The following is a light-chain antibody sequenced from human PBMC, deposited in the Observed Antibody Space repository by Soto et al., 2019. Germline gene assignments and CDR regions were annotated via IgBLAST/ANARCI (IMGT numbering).Light chain of an antibody. CDR3: QQYNSYSRT. CDR2: KAS. CDR1: QSISSW. J-gene: IGKJ1*01. Sequence: DIQMTQSPSTLSASVGDRVTISCRASQSISSWLAWYQQKPGKAPKLLIYKASSLGSGVPSRFSGSGSGTEFTLTISSLQPDDFATYYCQQYNSYSRTFGQGTKV. V-gene: IGKV1-5*03.